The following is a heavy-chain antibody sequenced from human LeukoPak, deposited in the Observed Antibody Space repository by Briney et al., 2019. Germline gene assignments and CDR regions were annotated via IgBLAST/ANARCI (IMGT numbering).Heavy chain of an antibody. V-gene: IGHV1-3*03. CDR2: INAGNGNT. J-gene: IGHJ6*03. Sequence: WASVKVSCKASGYTFTSYAMHWVRQAPGQRLEWMGWINAGNGNTKYSQEFQGRVTINRHTYASTAYMELSSLRSEDMAVYYCARGEIIAARPVYYYYMDVWGKGTTVTVSS. D-gene: IGHD6-6*01. CDR1: GYTFTSYA. CDR3: ARGEIIAARPVYYYYMDV.